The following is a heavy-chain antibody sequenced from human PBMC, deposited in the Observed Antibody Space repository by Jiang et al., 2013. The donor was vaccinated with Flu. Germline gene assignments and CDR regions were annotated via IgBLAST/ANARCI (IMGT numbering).Heavy chain of an antibody. J-gene: IGHJ5*02. V-gene: IGHV1-2*02. CDR3: ARDLVVPAARHSRSVGATKDWFDP. D-gene: IGHD2-2*01. Sequence: EVKKPGASVKVSCKASGYTFTGYYMHWVRQAPGQGLEWMGWINPNSGGTNYAQKLQGRVTMTTDTSTSTAYMELRSLRSDDTAVYYCARDLVVPAARHSRSVGATKDWFDPWGQGTLVTVSS. CDR2: INPNSGGT. CDR1: GYTFTGYY.